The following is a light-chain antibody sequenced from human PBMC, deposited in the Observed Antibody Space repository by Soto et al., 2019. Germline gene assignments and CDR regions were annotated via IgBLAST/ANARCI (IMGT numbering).Light chain of an antibody. CDR2: DAS. CDR3: QQRSNWPIT. Sequence: EIVLTQSPATLSLSPGESATLSCRAGQRVGNQLAWYQQKPGQGPRLLIYDASNRATGIPARFSGSGSGTDFTLTISSLEPEDFAVYYCQQRSNWPITFGQGTRLEIK. J-gene: IGKJ5*01. V-gene: IGKV3-11*01. CDR1: QRVGNQ.